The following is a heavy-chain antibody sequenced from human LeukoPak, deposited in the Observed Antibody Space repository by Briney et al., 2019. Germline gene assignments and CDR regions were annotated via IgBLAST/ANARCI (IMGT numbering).Heavy chain of an antibody. CDR1: GFTFSSYG. J-gene: IGHJ4*02. V-gene: IGHV3-33*06. D-gene: IGHD6-19*01. CDR3: AKAGIGVVGYFDY. CDR2: IWYDGSHK. Sequence: PGGSLRLSCVGSGFTFSSYGMHWARQTPGKGLEWVAVIWYDGSHKYYADSVKGRFTISRDNSKNTLYLQMNSLRDEDTALYYCAKAGIGVVGYFDYWGQGTLVTVSS.